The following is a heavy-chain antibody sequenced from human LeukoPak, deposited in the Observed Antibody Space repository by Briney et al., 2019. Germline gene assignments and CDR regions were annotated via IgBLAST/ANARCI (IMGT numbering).Heavy chain of an antibody. CDR1: GFTISSNY. Sequence: GGSLRLSCAASGFTISSNYMSWVRQAPGKGLEWVSVIYSGGSTYYADSVKSRFTISRDNSKNTLYLQMNNLRAEDTAVYYCARDAMVRGVGRNFEYCGQGTLVTVSS. V-gene: IGHV3-66*02. D-gene: IGHD3-10*01. CDR2: IYSGGST. J-gene: IGHJ4*02. CDR3: ARDAMVRGVGRNFEY.